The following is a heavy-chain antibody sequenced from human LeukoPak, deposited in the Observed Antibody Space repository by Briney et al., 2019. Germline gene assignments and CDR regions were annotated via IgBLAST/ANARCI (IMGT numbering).Heavy chain of an antibody. CDR1: GFTFSSYA. CDR2: ISGSGGNT. V-gene: IGHV3-23*01. Sequence: PGWSLRLSCAASGFTFSSYAMSWLRQSAGKGLEWVSAISGSGGNTYSADSVKGRCTISRDNSKKTLFLHMNSLRAEDTAVYYCARGMSATSGYLELEYWGQGTLVTVST. D-gene: IGHD3-22*01. J-gene: IGHJ4*02. CDR3: ARGMSATSGYLELEY.